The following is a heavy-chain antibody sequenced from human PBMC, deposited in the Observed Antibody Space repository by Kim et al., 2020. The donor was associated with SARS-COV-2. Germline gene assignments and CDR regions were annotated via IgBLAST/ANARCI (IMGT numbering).Heavy chain of an antibody. J-gene: IGHJ4*02. D-gene: IGHD2-15*01. Sequence: SETLSLSCSVSGGPIDSYYWSWIRQPPGKPLEWIGYIYHSGATKYNPSFSSRATLSIDKSKKQFSLKLTSVTTADTAVYFCAGSVKYYCFEYWGQGTLV. CDR1: GGPIDSYY. V-gene: IGHV4-59*13. CDR2: IYHSGAT. CDR3: AGSVKYYCFEY.